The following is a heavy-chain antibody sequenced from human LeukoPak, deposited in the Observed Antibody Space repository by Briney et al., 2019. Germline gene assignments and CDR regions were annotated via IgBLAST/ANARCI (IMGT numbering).Heavy chain of an antibody. CDR2: IYWNDDK. CDR1: GFSLSTSGVG. J-gene: IGHJ3*02. V-gene: IGHV2-5*01. D-gene: IGHD6-6*01. Sequence: SGPTLVKPTQTLTLTCTFSGFSLSTSGVGVGWIRQPPGKALEWLALIYWNDDKRYSPSLKSRLTITKDTSKNQVVLTMTNMDPVDTATYYCAHRRSSSGKGTPVDAFDIWGQGTMVTVSS. CDR3: AHRRSSSGKGTPVDAFDI.